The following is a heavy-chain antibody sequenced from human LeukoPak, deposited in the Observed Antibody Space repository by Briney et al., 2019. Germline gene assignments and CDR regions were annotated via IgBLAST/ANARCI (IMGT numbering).Heavy chain of an antibody. CDR1: GFTFDDYA. Sequence: PGRSLRLSCAASGFTFDDYAMHWVRQAPGKGLEWVSGISWNSGSIGYADSVKGRFTISRDNAKNSLYLQMNSLRAEDTALYYCAEDMFPVTVRGVIGFDYWGQGTLVTVSS. J-gene: IGHJ4*02. CDR3: AEDMFPVTVRGVIGFDY. D-gene: IGHD3-10*01. CDR2: ISWNSGSI. V-gene: IGHV3-9*01.